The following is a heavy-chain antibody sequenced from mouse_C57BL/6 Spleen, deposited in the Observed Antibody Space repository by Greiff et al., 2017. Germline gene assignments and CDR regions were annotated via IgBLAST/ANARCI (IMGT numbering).Heavy chain of an antibody. CDR2: ISNGGGST. D-gene: IGHD2-2*01. CDR1: GFTFSDYY. CDR3: ARYGYEGAMDY. J-gene: IGHJ4*01. V-gene: IGHV5-12*01. Sequence: EVKVVESGGGLVQPGGSLKLSCAASGFTFSDYYMYWVRQTPEKRLEWVAYISNGGGSTYYPDTVKGRFTISRDNAKNTLYLQMSRLKSEDTAMYYCARYGYEGAMDYWGQGTSVTVSS.